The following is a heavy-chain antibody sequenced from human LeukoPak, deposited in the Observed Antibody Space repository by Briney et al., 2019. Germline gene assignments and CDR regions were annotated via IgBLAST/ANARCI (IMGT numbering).Heavy chain of an antibody. J-gene: IGHJ6*03. V-gene: IGHV4-31*03. CDR2: IYYSGST. CDR1: GGSISRGGYY. CDR3: ARQGIAARLYYYYYYMDV. D-gene: IGHD6-6*01. Sequence: SETLSLTCTVSGGSISRGGYYWSWIRQHPGKGLEWIGYIYYSGSTYYNPSLKSRLTISVDTSNNQFSLRLTSVTAADTAVYYCARQGIAARLYYYYYYMDVWGKGTTVTVSS.